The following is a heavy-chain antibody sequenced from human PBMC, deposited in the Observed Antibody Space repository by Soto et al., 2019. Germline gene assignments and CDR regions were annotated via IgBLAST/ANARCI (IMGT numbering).Heavy chain of an antibody. D-gene: IGHD3-9*01. Sequence: EVQLVESGGGLVQPGGSLKLSCAASGFTFSGSAMHWVRQAPGKGLEWVGRIRSKANSDATVYAASVKGRFTISRDDSKNTAYLQMNGLKTEDTAVYYCTTPSINYDILTDYFNYWGQGSLVTVSS. CDR3: TTPSINYDILTDYFNY. CDR2: IRSKANSDAT. CDR1: GFTFSGSA. J-gene: IGHJ4*02. V-gene: IGHV3-73*02.